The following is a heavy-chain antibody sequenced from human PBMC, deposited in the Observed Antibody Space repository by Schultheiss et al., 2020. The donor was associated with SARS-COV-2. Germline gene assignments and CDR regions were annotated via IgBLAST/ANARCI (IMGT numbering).Heavy chain of an antibody. V-gene: IGHV1-2*02. CDR1: GYTFTGYY. CDR3: ARGEVLRYFDWWGEDYYYGMDV. J-gene: IGHJ6*02. Sequence: ASVKVSCKASGYTFTGYYMHWVRQAPGQGLEWMGWINPNSGGTYYAQKFQGRVTMTRDTSISTAYMELSRLRSDDTAVYYCARGEVLRYFDWWGEDYYYGMDVWGQGTTVTVSS. D-gene: IGHD3-9*01. CDR2: INPNSGGT.